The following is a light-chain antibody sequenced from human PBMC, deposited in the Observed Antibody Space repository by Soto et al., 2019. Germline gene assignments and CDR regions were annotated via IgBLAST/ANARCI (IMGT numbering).Light chain of an antibody. CDR3: QKYNNWPIT. J-gene: IGKJ5*01. CDR1: QNVLRN. Sequence: IVMTQSPATVSVSPGETATLSCRASQNVLRNLAWYQQKTAQAPRLLIYGESTRATGLPDRLSGSGSGTQLNLTISRLQSEDFAVYYCQKYNNWPITCGQGTRLEIK. CDR2: GES. V-gene: IGKV3-15*01.